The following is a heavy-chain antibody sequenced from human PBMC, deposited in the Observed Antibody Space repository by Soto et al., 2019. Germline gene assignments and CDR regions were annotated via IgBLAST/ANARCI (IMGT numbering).Heavy chain of an antibody. J-gene: IGHJ6*02. V-gene: IGHV1-2*02. CDR1: GYTFTGYY. D-gene: IGHD6-19*01. CDR3: AIAGIVVAGTCYYYYCMDV. Sequence: ASVKVSCKASGYTFTGYYMQWVRQAPGQGLEWMGWINPNSGGTNYAQKFQGRVTMTRDTYISTGYMELSRLRSDDTAVYYCAIAGIVVAGTCYYYYCMDVWGQGTTVTVSS. CDR2: INPNSGGT.